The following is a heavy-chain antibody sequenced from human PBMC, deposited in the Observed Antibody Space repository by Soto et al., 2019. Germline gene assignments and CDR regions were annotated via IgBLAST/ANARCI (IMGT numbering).Heavy chain of an antibody. D-gene: IGHD3-16*02. J-gene: IGHJ3*02. CDR1: GFTFSSYG. Sequence: QVQLVESGGGVVQPGRSLRLSCAASGFTFSSYGMHWVRQAPGKGLEWVAVIWYDGSNKYYADSVKGRFTISRDNSKNTLYLQMNSLRAEDTAVYYCARDIYDYVWGSYRQSGRDAFGIWGQGTMVTVSS. V-gene: IGHV3-33*01. CDR3: ARDIYDYVWGSYRQSGRDAFGI. CDR2: IWYDGSNK.